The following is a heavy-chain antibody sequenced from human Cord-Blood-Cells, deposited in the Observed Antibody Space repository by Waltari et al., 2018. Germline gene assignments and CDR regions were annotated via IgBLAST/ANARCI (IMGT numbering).Heavy chain of an antibody. CDR3: ARGYGSSWYNDAFDI. CDR2: IIPIVGTA. J-gene: IGHJ3*02. CDR1: GGTFSSYA. D-gene: IGHD6-13*01. V-gene: IGHV1-69*01. Sequence: QVQLVQSGAEVKKPGSSVKVSCKDSGGTFSSYAISWVRQVPGQGLEWMVGIIPIVGTANDAQKCQGRVTMTADESTSTAYMELSSLRSEDTAVYYCARGYGSSWYNDAFDIWGQGTMVTVSS.